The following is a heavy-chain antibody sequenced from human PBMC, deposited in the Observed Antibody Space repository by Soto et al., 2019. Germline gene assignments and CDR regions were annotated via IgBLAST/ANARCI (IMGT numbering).Heavy chain of an antibody. D-gene: IGHD3-9*01. CDR1: GGFISSYY. V-gene: IGHV4-59*01. CDR2: IYYSGST. Sequence: ASETLSLTCTVSGGFISSYYWSWIRQPPGKGLEWIGYIYYSGSTNYNPSLKSRVTISVDTSKNQFSLKLSSVTAADTVVYYCARTGYAFDIWGQGTMVTVSS. J-gene: IGHJ3*02. CDR3: ARTGYAFDI.